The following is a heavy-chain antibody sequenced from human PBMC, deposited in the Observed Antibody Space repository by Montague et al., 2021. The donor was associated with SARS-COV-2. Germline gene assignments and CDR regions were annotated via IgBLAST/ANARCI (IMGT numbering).Heavy chain of an antibody. J-gene: IGHJ6*02. D-gene: IGHD3-16*01. V-gene: IGHV6-1*01. CDR1: GDSVSSDSAA. Sequence: CAISGDSVSSDSAAWNWVRQSPSRGLEWLGRTHYRSNWYNDYAVSLKXRITIKSDTSKNQISLQLNSVTPEDTAVYYCARDLRWRYVYGMDVWGQGTTVTVSS. CDR3: ARDLRWRYVYGMDV. CDR2: THYRSNWYN.